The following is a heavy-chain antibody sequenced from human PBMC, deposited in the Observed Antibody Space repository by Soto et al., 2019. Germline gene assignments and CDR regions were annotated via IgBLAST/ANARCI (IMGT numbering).Heavy chain of an antibody. CDR2: IYYSGST. Sequence: PSETLSLTCTVSGGSISSSSYYWAWIRLPPGKGLEWIGSIYYSGSTYYNPSLKSRVTISVDTSKNQFSLKLSSVTAADTAVYYCAIAVATTIDYWGQGTLVTVSS. CDR3: AIAVATTIDY. J-gene: IGHJ4*02. D-gene: IGHD6-19*01. CDR1: GGSISSSSYY. V-gene: IGHV4-39*01.